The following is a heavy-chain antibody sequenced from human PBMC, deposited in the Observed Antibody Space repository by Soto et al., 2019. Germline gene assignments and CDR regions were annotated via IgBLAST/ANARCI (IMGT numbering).Heavy chain of an antibody. CDR1: GFTFSSYG. CDR3: ARDSIAVAGISYYYYMDV. V-gene: IGHV3-33*01. CDR2: IWYDGSNK. Sequence: GGSLRLSCAASGFTFSSYGMHWVRQAPGKGLEWVAVIWYDGSNKYYADSVKGRFTISRDNSKNTLYLQMNSLRAEDTAVYYCARDSIAVAGISYYYYMDVWGKGTTVTVSS. D-gene: IGHD6-19*01. J-gene: IGHJ6*03.